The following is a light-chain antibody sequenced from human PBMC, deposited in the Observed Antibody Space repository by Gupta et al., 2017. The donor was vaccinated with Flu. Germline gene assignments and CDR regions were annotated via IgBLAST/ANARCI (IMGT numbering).Light chain of an antibody. CDR3: MQALQNLH. CDR1: QSLLHSNGYNY. V-gene: IGKV2-28*01. CDR2: LGS. Sequence: DIVMTQSPLSLPVTPGEPASISCRSSQSLLHSNGYNYLDWYLQKPGQSPQLLIYLGSNRASGVPDRFSGSGSGTDFTLKSSRVEAEDVGVYYFMQALQNLHFGQGTRLEIK. J-gene: IGKJ2*01.